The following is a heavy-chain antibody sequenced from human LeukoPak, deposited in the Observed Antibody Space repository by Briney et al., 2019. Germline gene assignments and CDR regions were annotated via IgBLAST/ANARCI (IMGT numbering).Heavy chain of an antibody. Sequence: GGSLRLSCVVSGFTFSSYSMIWVRQAPGKGLQLVANMKKDGSETKYADSVKGRFTISRDNARNSLYLQMTSLRAEDTAVYYCGRHRSGSGTYFIDYWGQGTLVSVSS. CDR3: GRHRSGSGTYFIDY. D-gene: IGHD3-10*01. J-gene: IGHJ4*02. CDR1: GFTFSSYS. V-gene: IGHV3-7*01. CDR2: MKKDGSET.